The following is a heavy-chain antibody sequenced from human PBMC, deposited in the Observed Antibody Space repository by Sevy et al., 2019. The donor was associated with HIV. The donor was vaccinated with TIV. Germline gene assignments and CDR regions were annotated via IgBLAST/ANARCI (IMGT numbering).Heavy chain of an antibody. J-gene: IGHJ3*02. CDR2: IWYDGSNK. CDR1: GFTFSSYG. CDR3: ARDWAVTGAFDI. V-gene: IGHV3-33*01. Sequence: GGSLRLSCAASGFTFSSYGMHWVRQAPGKGLEWVAVIWYDGSNKYYADSVKGRFTISRDNSKNTLYLQMNSLRAEDTAVYYCARDWAVTGAFDIWGQWTMVTVSS. D-gene: IGHD4-17*01.